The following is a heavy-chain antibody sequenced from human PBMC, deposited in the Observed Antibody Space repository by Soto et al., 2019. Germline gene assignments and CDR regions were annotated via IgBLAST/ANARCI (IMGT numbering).Heavy chain of an antibody. Sequence: GGSLRLSCAASGFTFSSYGMHWVRQAPGKGLEWVAVISYDGSNKYYADSVKGRFTISRDNSKNTLYLQMNSLRAEDTAVYYCAKDNLSDNWDPLEIDYWGQGTLVTVSS. V-gene: IGHV3-30*18. CDR1: GFTFSSYG. CDR3: AKDNLSDNWDPLEIDY. D-gene: IGHD1-20*01. CDR2: ISYDGSNK. J-gene: IGHJ4*02.